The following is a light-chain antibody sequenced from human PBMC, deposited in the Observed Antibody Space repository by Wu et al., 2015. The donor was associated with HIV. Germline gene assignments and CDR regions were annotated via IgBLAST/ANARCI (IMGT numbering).Light chain of an antibody. CDR2: GAS. CDR1: QTVNSN. CDR3: QQRSNWPPYT. J-gene: IGKJ2*01. V-gene: IGKV3-15*01. Sequence: EIVMTQSPATLSVSPGEGATLSCRASQTVNSNLAWYQQKPGQAPRLLIYGASTRATGIPARFTGSGSGTHFTLTISSLEPEDFAVYYCQQRSNWPPYTFGQGTKLEIK.